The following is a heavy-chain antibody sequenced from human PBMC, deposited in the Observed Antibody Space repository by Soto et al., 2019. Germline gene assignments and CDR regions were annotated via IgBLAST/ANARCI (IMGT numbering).Heavy chain of an antibody. V-gene: IGHV4-30-4*01. D-gene: IGHD3-22*01. CDR3: ARGRRHNYDSKAASYGMDV. J-gene: IGHJ6*02. CDR2: IYYSGST. CDR1: GGSVSSDGYY. Sequence: SLSLACTVSGGSVSSDGYYWSWIRQARGKGREWIGYIYYSGSTYYNPSLKSRVTISVDTSKNQFSLKLSSVTAADTAVYYCARGRRHNYDSKAASYGMDVWGQGTTVTVSS.